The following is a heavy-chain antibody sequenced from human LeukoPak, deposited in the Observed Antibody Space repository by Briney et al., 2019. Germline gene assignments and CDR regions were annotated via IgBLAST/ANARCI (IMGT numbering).Heavy chain of an antibody. CDR1: GYTFTSYG. CDR3: ARDWGYCSSTSCYNPVSWFDP. V-gene: IGHV1-18*01. CDR2: ISAYNGNT. D-gene: IGHD2-2*02. J-gene: IGHJ5*02. Sequence: GASVKVSCKASGYTFTSYGISWVRQPPGQGLEWMGWISAYNGNTNYAQKLQGRVTMTTDTSTSTAYMELRSLRSDDTAVYYCARDWGYCSSTSCYNPVSWFDPWGQGTLVTVSS.